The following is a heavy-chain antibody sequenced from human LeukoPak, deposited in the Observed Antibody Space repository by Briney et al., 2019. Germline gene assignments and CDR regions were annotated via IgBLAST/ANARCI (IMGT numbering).Heavy chain of an antibody. J-gene: IGHJ4*02. D-gene: IGHD1-26*01. CDR2: IWYDGSNK. CDR1: GFTFSSYG. CDR3: AKEGMGAFDY. V-gene: IGHV3-33*06. Sequence: PGGSLRLSCAAFGFTFSSYGMHWVRQAPGKGLEWVAVIWYDGSNKYYADSVKGRFTISRDNSKNTLYLQMNSLRAEDTAVYYCAKEGMGAFDYWGQGTLVTVSS.